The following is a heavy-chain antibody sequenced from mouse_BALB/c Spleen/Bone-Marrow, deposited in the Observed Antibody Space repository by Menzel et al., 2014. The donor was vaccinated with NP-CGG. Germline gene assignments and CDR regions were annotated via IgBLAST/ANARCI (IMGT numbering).Heavy chain of an antibody. J-gene: IGHJ2*01. CDR1: GYTFTSYW. CDR3: TRSGDEDYFDY. D-gene: IGHD3-1*01. Sequence: LQQSGSELVRPGASVKLSCKASGYTFTSYWMHWVKQRHGQGLEWIGNIYPGSGSTNYDEKFKSKGTLTVDTSSSTAYMHLSSLTYEDSAVYYCTRSGDEDYFDYWGQGTTLTVSS. CDR2: IYPGSGST. V-gene: IGHV1S22*01.